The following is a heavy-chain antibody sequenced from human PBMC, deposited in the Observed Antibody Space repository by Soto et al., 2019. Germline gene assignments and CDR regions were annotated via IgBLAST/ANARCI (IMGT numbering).Heavy chain of an antibody. Sequence: ASVKVSCKASGYTFTGYYMHWVRQAPGQGLEWMGWINPNSGGTNYAQKFQGWVTMTRDTSISTAYMELSRLRSDDTAFFYCARGQLELRDYYYGMDVWGQGTTVTVSS. J-gene: IGHJ6*02. D-gene: IGHD1-7*01. CDR3: ARGQLELRDYYYGMDV. V-gene: IGHV1-2*04. CDR2: INPNSGGT. CDR1: GYTFTGYY.